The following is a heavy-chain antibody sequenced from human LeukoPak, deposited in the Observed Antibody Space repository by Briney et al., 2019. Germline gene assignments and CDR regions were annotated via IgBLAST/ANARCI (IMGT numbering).Heavy chain of an antibody. J-gene: IGHJ4*02. CDR1: GFTVISEY. V-gene: IGHV3-66*01. Sequence: GGSLRLSCAASGFTVISEYMSWVRQAPGKGLEWVSIIYSGGTTYYADSVKGRFTISRDISKNTVYLQMNNLRAEDTALFYCARALPAASHTSFDYWGQGALVTVSS. CDR3: ARALPAASHTSFDY. CDR2: IYSGGTT. D-gene: IGHD2-2*01.